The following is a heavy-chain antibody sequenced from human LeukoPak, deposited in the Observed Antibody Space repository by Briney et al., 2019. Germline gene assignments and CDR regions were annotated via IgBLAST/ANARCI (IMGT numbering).Heavy chain of an antibody. CDR3: ATPEKHKNSWYYFDY. J-gene: IGHJ4*02. D-gene: IGHD6-13*01. Sequence: GGSLRLSCSASGFPFSSYAMHWVRQAPGKGLEYVSAISDSGGSTYYADSVKGRFTISRDNSKNTLYLQMSSLRAEDTAVYYCATPEKHKNSWYYFDYWGQGTLVTVSS. CDR1: GFPFSSYA. V-gene: IGHV3-64D*09. CDR2: ISDSGGST.